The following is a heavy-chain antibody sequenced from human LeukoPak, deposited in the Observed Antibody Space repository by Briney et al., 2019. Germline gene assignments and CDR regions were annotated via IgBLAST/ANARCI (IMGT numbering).Heavy chain of an antibody. CDR2: ISSRSTYI. V-gene: IGHV3-21*01. D-gene: IGHD6-19*01. CDR1: RFTFVGYT. J-gene: IGHJ4*02. Sequence: GGSLRLSCAASRFTFVGYTMIWVRQAPGKGLEWVSSISSRSTYIYYADSVKGRFTISRDNAKNSLYLQMNSLRAEDTAVYYCAREESGSSGWYDYWGQGTLVTVSS. CDR3: AREESGSSGWYDY.